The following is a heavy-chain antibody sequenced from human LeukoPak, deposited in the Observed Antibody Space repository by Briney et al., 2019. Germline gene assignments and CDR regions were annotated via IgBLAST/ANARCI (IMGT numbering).Heavy chain of an antibody. V-gene: IGHV3-21*01. Sequence: GGSLRLSCAASGFSFSRYSVKWVRQAPGKGLEWIASIDSGSTYIFYADSVKGRFTISRDNTKKSLYLHLNSLRVEDTAIYYCAKAGYYYDMDYWGQGTLVTVSS. CDR3: AKAGYYYDMDY. CDR2: IDSGSTYI. CDR1: GFSFSRYS. D-gene: IGHD3-22*01. J-gene: IGHJ4*02.